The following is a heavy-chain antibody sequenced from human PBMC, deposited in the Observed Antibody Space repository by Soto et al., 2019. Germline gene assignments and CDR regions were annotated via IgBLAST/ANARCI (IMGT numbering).Heavy chain of an antibody. CDR3: ARDLVICGGDCYSYYYYGMDV. CDR1: GGTFSSYA. D-gene: IGHD2-21*02. CDR2: IIPIFGTA. J-gene: IGHJ6*02. V-gene: IGHV1-69*01. Sequence: VQLVQSGAEVKKPGSSVKVSCKASGGTFSSYAISWVRQAPGQGLEWMGGIIPIFGTANYAQKFQGRVTITADESTSTAYMELSSLRSEDTAVYYCARDLVICGGDCYSYYYYGMDVWGQGTTVTVSS.